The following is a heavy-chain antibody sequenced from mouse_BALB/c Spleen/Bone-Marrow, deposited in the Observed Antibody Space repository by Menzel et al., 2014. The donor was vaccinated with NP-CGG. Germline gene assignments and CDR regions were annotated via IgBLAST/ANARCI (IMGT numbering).Heavy chain of an antibody. Sequence: EVQVVESGGGLVQPGGSRKLSCAASGFTSSTFGMHWVRQAPEKGLEWVAYISSGSTAIFYADALKGRFTISRDNPENTLFLQMTSLRSEDTAMYYCARGGNWDDFDVWGAGTTVTVSS. V-gene: IGHV5-17*02. D-gene: IGHD4-1*01. CDR1: GFTSSTFG. CDR3: ARGGNWDDFDV. CDR2: ISSGSTAI. J-gene: IGHJ1*01.